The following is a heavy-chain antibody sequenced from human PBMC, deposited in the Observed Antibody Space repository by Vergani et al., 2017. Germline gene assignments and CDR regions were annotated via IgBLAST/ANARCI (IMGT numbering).Heavy chain of an antibody. CDR2: IIPIFGTA. Sequence: QVQLVQSGAEVKKPGSSVKVSCKASGGTFSSYAISWVRQAPGQGLEWMGRIIPIFGTANYAQKFQGRVTITADESTSTAYMELRSLTFDDTAVYYCAREGFYDNIRGTYRPPSYYGMGVWGQGTKVTV. J-gene: IGHJ6*02. D-gene: IGHD3-16*02. CDR3: AREGFYDNIRGTYRPPSYYGMGV. CDR1: GGTFSSYA. V-gene: IGHV1-69*13.